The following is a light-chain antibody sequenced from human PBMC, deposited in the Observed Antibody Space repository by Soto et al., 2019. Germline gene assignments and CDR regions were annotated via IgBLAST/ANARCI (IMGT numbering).Light chain of an antibody. V-gene: IGLV2-8*01. J-gene: IGLJ1*01. CDR2: EVT. CDR3: SSYTGGNPSYV. Sequence: QSVLTQPLSASGSPGQSVTISCTGTSSDVGGYDYVSWYQQHPGKAPKLMIYEVTIRPSGVSDRFSGSKSGNTASLTVSGLQAEDGADYYCSSYTGGNPSYVFGTGTKVTVL. CDR1: SSDVGGYDY.